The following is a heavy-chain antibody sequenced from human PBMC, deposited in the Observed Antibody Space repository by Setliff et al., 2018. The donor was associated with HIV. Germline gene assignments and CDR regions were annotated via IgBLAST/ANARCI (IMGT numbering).Heavy chain of an antibody. Sequence: GGSLRLSCAASGFIFSNYGMHWVRQAPGKGLEWVAVIWYDGSNKYYGDSVKGRFTISRDNSKNTLYLQMDSLRAEDTALYYCARGRTSSTSVTGMDVWGQGTTVTVSS. J-gene: IGHJ6*02. CDR1: GFIFSNYG. D-gene: IGHD2-2*01. CDR3: ARGRTSSTSVTGMDV. V-gene: IGHV3-33*01. CDR2: IWYDGSNK.